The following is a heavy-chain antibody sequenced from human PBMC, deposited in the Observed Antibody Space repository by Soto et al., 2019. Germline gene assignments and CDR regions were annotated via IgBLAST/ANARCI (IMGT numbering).Heavy chain of an antibody. Sequence: VHLQESGPGLVKPSGTVSLTCVVSGGSIRSTNWWAWVGQTPGKGLEWIGEVCHNGTSNYNPSLKGRATISVDRSKDQVSLRLNSVIDADTAVYYCARDLDRYCSVTSCHAMDVWGQGTPVTVSS. CDR3: ARDLDRYCSVTSCHAMDV. J-gene: IGHJ6*02. CDR1: GGSIRSTNW. D-gene: IGHD2-15*01. V-gene: IGHV4-4*02. CDR2: VCHNGTS.